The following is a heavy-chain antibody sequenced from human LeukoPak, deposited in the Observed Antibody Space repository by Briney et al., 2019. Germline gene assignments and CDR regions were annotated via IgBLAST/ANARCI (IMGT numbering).Heavy chain of an antibody. CDR3: ARDGDEYSYGYGDAFDI. J-gene: IGHJ3*02. V-gene: IGHV3-48*01. CDR1: AFSFSNYS. D-gene: IGHD5-18*01. CDR2: ITGGSYTI. Sequence: SGGSLRLSCAASAFSFSNYSMNWVRQAPGKGLEWVSYITGGSYTIYYAHSVRGRFTISRDNAKNSLYLQMNSLRVEDTAVYYCARDGDEYSYGYGDAFDIWGQGTMVTVSS.